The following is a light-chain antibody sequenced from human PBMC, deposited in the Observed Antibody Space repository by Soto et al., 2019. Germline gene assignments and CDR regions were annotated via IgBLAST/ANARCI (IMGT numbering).Light chain of an antibody. CDR2: EVS. V-gene: IGLV2-14*01. Sequence: QSALTQPASVSGSPGQSITISCTGTSSDVGGYHYVSWYQQHPGKAPKLMIYEVSNRPSGVSNHFSGSKSGNTASLTISGLQAEDEADYFCSSYGSTSTRYVFGTGTKLTVL. CDR1: SSDVGGYHY. J-gene: IGLJ1*01. CDR3: SSYGSTSTRYV.